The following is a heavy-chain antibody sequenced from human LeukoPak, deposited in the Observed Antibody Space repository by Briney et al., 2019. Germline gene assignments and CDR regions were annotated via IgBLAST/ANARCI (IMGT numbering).Heavy chain of an antibody. CDR2: IIDRGGGT. J-gene: IGHJ4*02. CDR3: AKLFYGSWMYHFDC. CDR1: GFTFSSYA. Sequence: GGSLRLSCATSGFTFSSYAMSWVRQAPGKGLAWVSTIIDRGGGTCYADSVKGRFTISRDNSKNTLYLQMDSLRADDTAVYYCAKLFYGSWMYHFDCWGQGTLVTVSS. V-gene: IGHV3-23*01. D-gene: IGHD3-10*01.